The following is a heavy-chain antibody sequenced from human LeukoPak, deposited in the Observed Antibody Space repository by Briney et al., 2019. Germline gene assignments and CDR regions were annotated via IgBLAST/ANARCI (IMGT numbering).Heavy chain of an antibody. CDR1: GLTVSSNY. J-gene: IGHJ4*02. CDR3: ARVGTIAAAGFY. CDR2: IYSGGST. V-gene: IGHV3-53*01. D-gene: IGHD6-13*01. Sequence: GVLRLSCAASGLTVSSNYMSWVRQAPGKGLEWVSVIYSGGSTYYADSVKGRFTISRDNSKNTLYLQMNSLRAEDTAVYYCARVGTIAAAGFYWGQGTLVTVSS.